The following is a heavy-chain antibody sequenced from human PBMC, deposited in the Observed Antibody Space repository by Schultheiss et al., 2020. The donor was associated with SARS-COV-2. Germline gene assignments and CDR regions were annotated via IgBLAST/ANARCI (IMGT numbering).Heavy chain of an antibody. V-gene: IGHV2-70*01. CDR2: IDWDDDK. CDR3: ARTDTAMVSDY. D-gene: IGHD5-18*01. Sequence: QTLSLTCTVSGGSISSYYWSWIRQPAGKALEWLALIDWDDDKYYSPSLKSRLTISKDTSKNQVVLTMTNMDPVDTATYYCARTDTAMVSDYWGQGTLVTVSS. J-gene: IGHJ4*02. CDR1: GGSISSYYW.